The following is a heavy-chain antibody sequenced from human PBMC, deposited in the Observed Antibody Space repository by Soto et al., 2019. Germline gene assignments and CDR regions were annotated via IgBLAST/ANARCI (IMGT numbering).Heavy chain of an antibody. V-gene: IGHV4-34*01. D-gene: IGHD2-2*02. CDR1: GGSFSGYY. J-gene: IGHJ6*02. Sequence: SETLSLTCAVYGGSFSGYYWSWIRQPPGKGLEWIGEINHSGSTNYNPSLKSRVTISVDTSKNQFSLKLSSVTAADTAVYCCARDILGYCSSTSCYTRPYYYYGMDVWGQGTTVTVSS. CDR3: ARDILGYCSSTSCYTRPYYYYGMDV. CDR2: INHSGST.